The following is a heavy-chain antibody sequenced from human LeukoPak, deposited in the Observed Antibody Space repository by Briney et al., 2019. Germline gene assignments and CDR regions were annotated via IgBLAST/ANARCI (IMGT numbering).Heavy chain of an antibody. D-gene: IGHD3-3*01. CDR1: GGSISSSSYY. V-gene: IGHV4-39*01. CDR2: IYYSGST. J-gene: IGHJ4*02. CDR3: AGITIFGVVLY. Sequence: PSETLSLTCTVSGGSISSSSYYWGWIRQPPGKGLERIGSIYYSGSTYYNPSLKSRVTISVDTSKNQFSLKLSSVTAADTAVYYCAGITIFGVVLYWGQGTLVTVSS.